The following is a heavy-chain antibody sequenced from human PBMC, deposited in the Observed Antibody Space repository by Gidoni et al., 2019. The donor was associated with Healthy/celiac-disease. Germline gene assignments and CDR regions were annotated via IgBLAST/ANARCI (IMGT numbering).Heavy chain of an antibody. CDR2: ISAYNGNT. CDR3: ARERASYSSSWYRWFDP. D-gene: IGHD6-13*01. Sequence: QVQLVQSGAEVKKPGASVKVSCKASGYTFTSYGISWVRQAPGQGLEWMGWISAYNGNTNYAQKLQGRVTMTTDTSTSTAYMELRSLRSDDTAVYYCARERASYSSSWYRWFDPWGQGTLVTVSS. V-gene: IGHV1-18*01. J-gene: IGHJ5*02. CDR1: GYTFTSYG.